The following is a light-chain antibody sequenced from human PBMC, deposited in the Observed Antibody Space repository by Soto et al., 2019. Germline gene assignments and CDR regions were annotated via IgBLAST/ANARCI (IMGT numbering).Light chain of an antibody. CDR3: SSYTSSGTDV. CDR2: DVS. V-gene: IGLV2-14*01. Sequence: QSALTQPASVSGSPGQSITISCSGTSSDVGAYNYVSWYQQHPGKAPKVMIYDVSNRPSGISNRFSGSKSGNTASLTISGLQPEDEADYYCSSYTSSGTDVFGTGTK. J-gene: IGLJ1*01. CDR1: SSDVGAYNY.